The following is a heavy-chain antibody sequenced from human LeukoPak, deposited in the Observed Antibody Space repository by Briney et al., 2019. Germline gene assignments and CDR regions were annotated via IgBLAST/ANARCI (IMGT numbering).Heavy chain of an antibody. Sequence: GGSLRLSCAASGFTFSDYYMSWIRQAPGKGLEWVSYISSSSSYTNYADSVKGRFTISRDNSNNTLSLQMNSLRAEDTAVYYCANSHTSSWYYFAYWGQGARVTVSS. D-gene: IGHD6-13*01. V-gene: IGHV3-11*06. CDR2: ISSSSSYT. CDR1: GFTFSDYY. CDR3: ANSHTSSWYYFAY. J-gene: IGHJ4*02.